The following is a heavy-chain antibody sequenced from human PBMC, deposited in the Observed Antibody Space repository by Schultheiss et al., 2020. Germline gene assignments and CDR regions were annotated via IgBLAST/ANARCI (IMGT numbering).Heavy chain of an antibody. Sequence: GESLKISCAASGFTFSSYAMSWVRQAPGKGLEWVSAISGSGGSTYYADSVKGRFTISRDNSKNTLYLQMNSLRAEDTAVYYCARVAVAGEGGYYYGMDVWGQGTTVTVSS. D-gene: IGHD6-19*01. J-gene: IGHJ6*02. V-gene: IGHV3-23*01. CDR2: ISGSGGST. CDR1: GFTFSSYA. CDR3: ARVAVAGEGGYYYGMDV.